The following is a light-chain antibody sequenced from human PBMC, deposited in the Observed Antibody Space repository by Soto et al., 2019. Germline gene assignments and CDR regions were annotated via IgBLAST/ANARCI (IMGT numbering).Light chain of an antibody. CDR1: ESVTSS. CDR3: QQYNIWPLWT. CDR2: AAS. Sequence: EIVVTQSPATPAVFPGGRAPLFFMASESVTSSLAWYQQKPGQPPRLLIYAASTRATDVPARFSGGGSETEFTLTISSLQSEDFAVYFCQQYNIWPLWTFGQGTKVDI. V-gene: IGKV3-15*01. J-gene: IGKJ1*01.